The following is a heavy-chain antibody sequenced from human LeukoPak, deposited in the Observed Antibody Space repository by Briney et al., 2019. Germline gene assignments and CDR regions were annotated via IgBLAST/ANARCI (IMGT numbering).Heavy chain of an antibody. CDR3: ARGATISETGYFDF. J-gene: IGHJ4*03. D-gene: IGHD5-24*01. Sequence: SETLSLTCAVYGGSFRSYYWRWVRQSPGKGLEWIAEIDHRGDTNFNPSVKSRVTISIDTSKSQFSLNMRSLSAADTAVYYCARGATISETGYFDFWGQGTLVTVSS. CDR1: GGSFRSYY. V-gene: IGHV4-34*01. CDR2: IDHRGDT.